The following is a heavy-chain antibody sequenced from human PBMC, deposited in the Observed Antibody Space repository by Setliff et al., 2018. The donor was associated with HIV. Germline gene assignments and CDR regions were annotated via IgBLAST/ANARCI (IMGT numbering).Heavy chain of an antibody. V-gene: IGHV1-69*13. D-gene: IGHD3-22*01. CDR3: ARIPNHSSGFDY. CDR1: GGTFRSHE. J-gene: IGHJ4*02. Sequence: GASVKVSCKASGGTFRSHEISWVRQAPGQGPEWMGGIVLILNTGNYAPKFQGRVTITADESTTTACMELSSLRSEDTAVYYCARIPNHSSGFDYWGQGTPVTVSS. CDR2: IVLILNTG.